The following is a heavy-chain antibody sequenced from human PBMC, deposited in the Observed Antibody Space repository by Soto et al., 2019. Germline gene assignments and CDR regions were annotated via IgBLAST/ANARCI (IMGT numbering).Heavy chain of an antibody. J-gene: IGHJ4*02. CDR2: ISYDGSNK. Sequence: PGGSLRLSCAASGXTFSSYAMHCVRQAPGKGLEWVAVISYDGSNKYYADSGKGRFTISRDNSKNTLYLQMNSLRAEDTAVYYCARDDMVTPSYYFDYWGQGTLVTAPQ. D-gene: IGHD5-18*01. CDR1: GXTFSSYA. V-gene: IGHV3-30-3*01. CDR3: ARDDMVTPSYYFDY.